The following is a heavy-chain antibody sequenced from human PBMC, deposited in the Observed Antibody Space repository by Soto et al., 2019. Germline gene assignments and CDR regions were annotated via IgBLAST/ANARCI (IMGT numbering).Heavy chain of an antibody. J-gene: IGHJ6*02. CDR3: ARDHLILPAHDFFYGSDV. Sequence: LRLSCEVSGFTFSMYSMSWVRQSPGKGLEWVAKIPQEGVDGHYADSVKGRFTISRDNGKNSLYLQLNNLRAEDTAVYYCARDHLILPAHDFFYGSDVWGQGATVTVSS. D-gene: IGHD2-21*02. CDR1: GFTFSMYS. CDR2: IPQEGVDG. V-gene: IGHV3-7*03.